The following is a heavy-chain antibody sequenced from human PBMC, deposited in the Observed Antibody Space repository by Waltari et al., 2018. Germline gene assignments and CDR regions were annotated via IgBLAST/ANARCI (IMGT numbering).Heavy chain of an antibody. V-gene: IGHV4-39*01. CDR3: ARMVLAVFDY. CDR1: GGSVSSSSSY. Sequence: QLQLQESGPGLVKPSETLSVTCPVSGGSVSSSSSYWGWIRQPPGKGLECIGSIYYSGSTYYNPSIKSLVTIFVDTSKNQFSMKLSSVTAADTAVYYCARMVLAVFDYWGQGTLVTVSS. J-gene: IGHJ4*02. D-gene: IGHD3-9*01. CDR2: IYYSGST.